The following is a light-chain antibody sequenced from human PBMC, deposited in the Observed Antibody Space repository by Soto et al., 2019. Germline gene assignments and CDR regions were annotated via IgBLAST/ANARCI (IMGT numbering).Light chain of an antibody. CDR3: QVCDSSSDHSV. V-gene: IGLV3-21*02. J-gene: IGLJ2*01. CDR1: NIAGKS. CDR2: NDF. Sequence: SYELTQPPSVSVAPGQTARLTCGGNNIAGKSVHWYQQKPGQAPVLVVYNDFDRPSGIPERFSGSKSGDTATLTISGVEAGDEADYSCQVCDSSSDHSVFGGGTQLTVL.